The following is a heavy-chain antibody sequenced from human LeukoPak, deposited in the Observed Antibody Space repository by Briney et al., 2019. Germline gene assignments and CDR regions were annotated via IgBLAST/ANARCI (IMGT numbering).Heavy chain of an antibody. J-gene: IGHJ4*02. CDR1: GFTFSSYA. D-gene: IGHD6-6*01. CDR3: AKIYATLSIAARDY. V-gene: IGHV3-23*01. Sequence: GRSLRLSCAASGFTFSSYAMSWVRQAPGKGLEWVSAISGSGGSTYYADSVKGRFTISRDNSKNTLYLQMNSLRAEDTAVHYCAKIYATLSIAARDYWGQGTLVTVSS. CDR2: ISGSGGST.